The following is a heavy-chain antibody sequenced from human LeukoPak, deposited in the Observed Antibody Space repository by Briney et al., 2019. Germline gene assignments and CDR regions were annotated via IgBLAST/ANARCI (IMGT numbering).Heavy chain of an antibody. CDR1: GYTFTGYY. CDR3: VRAESGGGRNWFDP. CDR2: MNPNNGNT. V-gene: IGHV1-8*02. Sequence: ASVKVSCKASGYTFTGYYMHWVRQAPGQGLEWMGWMNPNNGNTGYAQKFQGRVTMTRNTSIRTAYMELSSLISEDTAVCYCVRAESGGGRNWFDPWGQGTLVTVSS. D-gene: IGHD3-16*01. J-gene: IGHJ5*02.